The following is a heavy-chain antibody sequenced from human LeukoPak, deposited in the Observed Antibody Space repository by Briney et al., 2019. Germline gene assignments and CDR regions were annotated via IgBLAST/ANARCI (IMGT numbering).Heavy chain of an antibody. J-gene: IGHJ6*03. CDR3: ARVHPPGYYYPHMDV. V-gene: IGHV3-48*01. CDR1: GFTFITYT. D-gene: IGHD3-9*01. CDR2: TDRTYRTTTT. Sequence: GGSLRLSCVASGFTFITYTMNWVRQAPGKGLEWVSYTDRTYRTTTTYYADSVKGRFTISRDDVKNSVSLQMNNLRPEDTAVYYCARVHPPGYYYPHMDVWGTGTTVTVSS.